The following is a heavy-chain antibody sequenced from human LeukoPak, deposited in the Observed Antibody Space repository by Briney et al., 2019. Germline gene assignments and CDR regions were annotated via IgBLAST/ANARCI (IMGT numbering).Heavy chain of an antibody. D-gene: IGHD1-26*01. CDR1: GYTFTSYY. J-gene: IGHJ4*02. V-gene: IGHV1-46*01. CDR3: ARSSISIVGATRPFDY. Sequence: ASVKVSCKASGYTFTSYYMHWVRQAPGQGLEWMGIINPSGGSTSYAQKFQGRVTMTRDMSTSTVYMELSSLRSEDTAVYYCARSSISIVGATRPFDYWGQGTLVTVSS. CDR2: INPSGGST.